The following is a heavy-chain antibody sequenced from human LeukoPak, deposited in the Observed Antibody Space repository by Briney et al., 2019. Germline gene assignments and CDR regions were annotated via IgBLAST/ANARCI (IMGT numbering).Heavy chain of an antibody. CDR1: GFTFSSYA. D-gene: IGHD1-26*01. CDR2: MYDGGAT. Sequence: GGSLRLSCAASGFTFSSYAMSWVRQAPGKGLEWVSVMYDGGATYYADSVKGRFTISRDNSKNTLYLQMNSLRVEDTAVYYCARGGSYLSAFDIWGQGTMVTVSS. J-gene: IGHJ3*02. V-gene: IGHV3-53*01. CDR3: ARGGSYLSAFDI.